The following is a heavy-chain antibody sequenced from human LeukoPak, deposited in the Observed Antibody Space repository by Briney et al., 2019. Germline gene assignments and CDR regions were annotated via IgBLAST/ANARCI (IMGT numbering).Heavy chain of an antibody. CDR1: GGTFSSYA. V-gene: IGHV1-69*13. CDR2: IIPIFGTA. D-gene: IGHD3-10*01. CDR3: AREILWFGEFHDAFDI. J-gene: IGHJ3*02. Sequence: ASVKVSCKASGGTFSSYAISWVRQAPGQGLEWMGGIIPIFGTANYAQKFQGRVTITADESTSTAYMELRSLRSDDTAVYYCAREILWFGEFHDAFDIWGQGTMVTVSS.